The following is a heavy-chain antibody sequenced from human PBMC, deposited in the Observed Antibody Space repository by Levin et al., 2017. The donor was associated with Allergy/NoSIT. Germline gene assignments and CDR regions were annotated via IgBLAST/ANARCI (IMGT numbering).Heavy chain of an antibody. CDR2: ISWNSGSI. V-gene: IGHV3-9*01. CDR1: GFTFDDYA. Sequence: SLKISCAASGFTFDDYAMHWVRQAPGKGLEWVSGISWNSGSIGYADSVKGRFTISRDNAKNSLYLQMNSLRAEDTALYYCAKDIRKITIFGGWFDPWGQGTLVTVSS. J-gene: IGHJ5*02. CDR3: AKDIRKITIFGGWFDP. D-gene: IGHD3-3*01.